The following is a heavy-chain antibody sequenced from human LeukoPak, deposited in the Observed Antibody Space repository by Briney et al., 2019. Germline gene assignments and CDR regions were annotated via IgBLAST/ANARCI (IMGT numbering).Heavy chain of an antibody. CDR2: IYTSGST. V-gene: IGHV4-61*02. Sequence: PSQTLSLTCTVSGGSISSGSYYWSWIRQPAGKGLEWIGRIYTSGSTNYNPSLKSRVTISVDTSKNQFSLKLSSVTAADTAVYYCARDRELYYYDSSGYYSYYMDVWGKGTTVTISS. CDR1: GGSISSGSYY. CDR3: ARDRELYYYDSSGYYSYYMDV. J-gene: IGHJ6*03. D-gene: IGHD3-22*01.